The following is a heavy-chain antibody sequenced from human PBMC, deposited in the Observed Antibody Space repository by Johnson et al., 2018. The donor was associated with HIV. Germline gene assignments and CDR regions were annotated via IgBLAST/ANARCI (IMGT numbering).Heavy chain of an antibody. Sequence: VQLVESGGGVVQPGRSLRLSCAASGFTFSSYALHWVRQAPGKGLEWVAVISYDGSNKYYADSVKGRFTISRDNSKNTLYLQMGSLRAEDTAVYYCARPRTGSDAFDIWGQGTMVTVSS. CDR2: ISYDGSNK. V-gene: IGHV3-30*14. CDR3: ARPRTGSDAFDI. D-gene: IGHD7-27*01. J-gene: IGHJ3*02. CDR1: GFTFSSYA.